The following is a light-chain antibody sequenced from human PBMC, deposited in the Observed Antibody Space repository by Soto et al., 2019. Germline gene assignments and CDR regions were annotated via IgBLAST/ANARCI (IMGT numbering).Light chain of an antibody. CDR3: SSYTSSSTYV. CDR1: RSDVGSYNL. Sequence: QSALTQPPSVSGSPGQSVTISCTGTRSDVGSYNLVSWYQQPPGTAPKLMIYEVSNRPSGVPDRFSGSKSGLTASLTISGLQAEDEADYYCSSYTSSSTYVFGTGTKLTVL. CDR2: EVS. J-gene: IGLJ1*01. V-gene: IGLV2-18*02.